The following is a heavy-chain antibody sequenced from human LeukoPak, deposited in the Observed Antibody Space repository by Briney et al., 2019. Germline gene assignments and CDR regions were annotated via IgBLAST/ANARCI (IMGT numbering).Heavy chain of an antibody. V-gene: IGHV4-39*01. J-gene: IGHJ5*02. CDR3: AKMGGPTYYDILTGYYPNWFDP. CDR2: IYYSGST. CDR1: GGSISSSSYY. D-gene: IGHD3-9*01. Sequence: SESLSLTCTVSGGSISSSSYYWGWIRQPPGTGLEWIGRIYYSGSTYYNPSLKSRVTISVDTSKNQFSLKLSSVTAADTAVYYCAKMGGPTYYDILTGYYPNWFDPWGQGTLVTVSS.